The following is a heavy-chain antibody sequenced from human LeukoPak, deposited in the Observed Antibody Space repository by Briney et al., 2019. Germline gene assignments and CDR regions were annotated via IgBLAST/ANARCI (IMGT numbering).Heavy chain of an antibody. Sequence: GGSLRLSCAASGFTFSSHAMHWVRQAPGKGLEWVAVISYDGSNKYYADSVKGRFTISRDNSKNTLYLQMNSLRAEDTAVYYCARALYGDYLDAFDIWGQGTMVTVSS. CDR2: ISYDGSNK. CDR3: ARALYGDYLDAFDI. V-gene: IGHV3-30-3*01. CDR1: GFTFSSHA. J-gene: IGHJ3*02. D-gene: IGHD4-17*01.